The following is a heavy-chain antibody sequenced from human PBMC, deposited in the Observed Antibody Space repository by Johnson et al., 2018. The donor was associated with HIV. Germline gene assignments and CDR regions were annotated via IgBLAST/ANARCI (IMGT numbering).Heavy chain of an antibody. CDR1: GFTFSSYA. CDR3: ARVGRPWLPRDAFDI. J-gene: IGHJ3*02. D-gene: IGHD6-19*01. V-gene: IGHV3-23*01. Sequence: VQLMESGGGVVQPGRSLRLSCAASGFTFSSYAMSWVRQAPGKGLEWVSAISGSGGSTYYADSVKGRFTISRDNSKNTLYLQMNSLRAEDTAVYYCARVGRPWLPRDAFDIWGQGTMVTVSS. CDR2: ISGSGGST.